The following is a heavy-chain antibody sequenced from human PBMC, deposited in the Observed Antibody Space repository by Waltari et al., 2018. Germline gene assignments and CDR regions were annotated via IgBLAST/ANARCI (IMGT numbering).Heavy chain of an antibody. V-gene: IGHV5-51*01. Sequence: EVQLVQSGAEVKKPGESLKISCKGSGYSFTSSWIGWVRQMPGKGLEWMGIIYPGDSDTRYSPSFQGQVTISADKSISTAYLQWSSLKASDTAMYYCARVLPYGDYVFSYYFDYWGQGTLVTVSS. CDR1: GYSFTSSW. D-gene: IGHD4-17*01. CDR2: IYPGDSDT. CDR3: ARVLPYGDYVFSYYFDY. J-gene: IGHJ4*02.